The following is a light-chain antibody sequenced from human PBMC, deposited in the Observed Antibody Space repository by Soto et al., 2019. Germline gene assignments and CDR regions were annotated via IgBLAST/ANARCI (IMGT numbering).Light chain of an antibody. CDR2: DVT. CDR3: SSYTVSSAPVI. J-gene: IGLJ2*01. Sequence: QSALTQPASVSGSPGQSITISCSGTSSDIGAYNYFSWYQQHPDKAPKLIIFDVTNRPSGVSGRFSGSKSANTASLTISGLQFEDEADYYCSSYTVSSAPVIFGGGTKLTVL. V-gene: IGLV2-14*03. CDR1: SSDIGAYNY.